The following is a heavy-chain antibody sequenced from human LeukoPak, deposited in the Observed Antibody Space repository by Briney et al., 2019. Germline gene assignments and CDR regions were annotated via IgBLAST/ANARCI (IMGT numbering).Heavy chain of an antibody. CDR2: INPSGGST. CDR1: GYTFTSYY. Sequence: ASVKVSCTASGYTFTSYYMHWVRQAPGQGLEWMGIINPSGGSTSYAQKFQGRVTMTRDTSTSTVYMELSSLRSEDTAVYYCAAFDSSALIGYWGQGTLVTVSS. J-gene: IGHJ4*02. D-gene: IGHD3-22*01. CDR3: AAFDSSALIGY. V-gene: IGHV1-46*01.